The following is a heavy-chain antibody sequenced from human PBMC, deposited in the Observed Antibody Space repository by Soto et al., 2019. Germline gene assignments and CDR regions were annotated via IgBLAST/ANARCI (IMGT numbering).Heavy chain of an antibody. V-gene: IGHV5-10-1*01. CDR3: ATHPLPDYGWGSYRFHYGMDV. D-gene: IGHD3-16*02. Sequence: GESRKISCKGSGYSFTSYWISWVRQMPGKGLEWMGRIDPSDSYTNYSPSFQGHVTISADKSISTAYLQWSSLKASDTAMYYCATHPLPDYGWGSYRFHYGMDVWGQGTTVTVSS. J-gene: IGHJ6*02. CDR2: IDPSDSYT. CDR1: GYSFTSYW.